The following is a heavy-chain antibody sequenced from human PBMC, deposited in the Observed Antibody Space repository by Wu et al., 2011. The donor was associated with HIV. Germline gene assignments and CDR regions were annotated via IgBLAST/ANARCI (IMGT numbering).Heavy chain of an antibody. CDR3: ARGRDLASGTHYTGY. J-gene: IGHJ4*02. CDR2: INPNSGGT. CDR1: GYTFTDYY. Sequence: QVQLVQSGAEVKKPGASVKVSCKASGYTFTDYYMHWVRQAPGQGLEWMGWINPNSGGTNYAQKFQGRVTLTRDTSIGTAYMELSSLTSDDTAIYYCARGRDLASGTHYTGYWGQGTLVTVSS. V-gene: IGHV1-2*02. D-gene: IGHD3-10*01.